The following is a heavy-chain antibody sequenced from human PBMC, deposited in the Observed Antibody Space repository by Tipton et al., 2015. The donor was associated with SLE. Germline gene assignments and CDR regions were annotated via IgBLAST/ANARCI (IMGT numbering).Heavy chain of an antibody. CDR2: IYTSGST. Sequence: TLSLTCTVSGGSISSGSYYWSWIRQPAGKGLEWIGRIYTSGSTNYNPSLKSRVTISVDTSKNQFSLKLTSVTAADTAVYYCARHQEDYFDYWGPGTLVTVSS. CDR3: ARHQEDYFDY. V-gene: IGHV4-61*02. J-gene: IGHJ4*02. CDR1: GGSISSGSYY.